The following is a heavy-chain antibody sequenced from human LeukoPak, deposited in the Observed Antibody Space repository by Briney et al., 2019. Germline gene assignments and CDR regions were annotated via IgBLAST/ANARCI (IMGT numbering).Heavy chain of an antibody. V-gene: IGHV3-30*03. CDR2: ISYDGSNK. Sequence: PGRSLGLSCAASGFTLSSYGMHWVRQAPGKGLEWVAVISYDGSNKYYADSVKGRFTISRDNSKNTLYLQMNSLRAEDTAVYYCAREHYYFDYWGQGTLVTVSS. CDR3: AREHYYFDY. CDR1: GFTLSSYG. J-gene: IGHJ4*02.